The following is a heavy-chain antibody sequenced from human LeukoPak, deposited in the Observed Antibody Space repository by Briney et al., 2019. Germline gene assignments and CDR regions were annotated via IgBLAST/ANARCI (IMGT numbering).Heavy chain of an antibody. V-gene: IGHV3-33*01. CDR3: ARASDSSRSPPFDY. D-gene: IGHD3-22*01. CDR2: IWYDGSNK. Sequence: PGRSLRLSCAASGFTFSSYGMHWVRQAPGKGLEWVAVIWYDGSNKYYADSVKGRFTISRDNSKNTLYLQMNSLRAEDTAVYYCARASDSSRSPPFDYWGQGTLVTVSS. CDR1: GFTFSSYG. J-gene: IGHJ4*02.